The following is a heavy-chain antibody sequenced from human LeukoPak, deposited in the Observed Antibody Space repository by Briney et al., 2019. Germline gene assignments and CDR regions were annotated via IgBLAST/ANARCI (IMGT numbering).Heavy chain of an antibody. CDR2: ISSSSSYI. J-gene: IGHJ4*02. Sequence: GGSLRLSCAASGFTFSSYSMNWVRQAPGKGLEWVSSISSSSSYIYYADSVKGRFTISRDNAKNSLYLRMNSLRAEDTAVYYCARGKIVVVPAATPRLGPHTDWGQGTLVTVSS. CDR1: GFTFSSYS. V-gene: IGHV3-21*01. D-gene: IGHD2-2*01. CDR3: ARGKIVVVPAATPRLGPHTD.